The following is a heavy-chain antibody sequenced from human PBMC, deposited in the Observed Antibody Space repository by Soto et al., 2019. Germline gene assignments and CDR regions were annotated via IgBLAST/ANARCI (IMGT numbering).Heavy chain of an antibody. V-gene: IGHV4-59*01. J-gene: IGHJ4*02. Sequence: QVQLQESGPGLVKPSETLSLTCTVSGGSISSYYWSWIRQPPGKGLEWIGYIYYSGSTNYNPSLKSRVTISVDTYKNQFSLKLSSVTATDTDVYYCARVGRDGYNYRGQHFDYWGQGTLVTVSS. D-gene: IGHD5-12*01. CDR3: ARVGRDGYNYRGQHFDY. CDR2: IYYSGST. CDR1: GGSISSYY.